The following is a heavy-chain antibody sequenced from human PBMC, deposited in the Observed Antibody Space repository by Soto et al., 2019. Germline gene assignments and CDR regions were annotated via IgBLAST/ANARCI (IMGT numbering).Heavy chain of an antibody. V-gene: IGHV1-8*01. CDR2: LNPNSGNT. CDR3: ARVRPPMTTVTRVAFDI. Sequence: ASVKVSCKASGYTFTSYDIDWVRQATGQGLEWMGWLNPNSGNTGYAQKFQGRVTMTRNTSISTAYMKLSSLRSDDTAVSYFARVRPPMTTVTRVAFDIWCQGTMVTVSS. J-gene: IGHJ3*02. CDR1: GYTFTSYD. D-gene: IGHD4-17*01.